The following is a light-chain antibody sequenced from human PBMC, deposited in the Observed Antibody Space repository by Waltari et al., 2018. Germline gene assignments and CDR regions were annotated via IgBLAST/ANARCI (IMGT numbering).Light chain of an antibody. Sequence: DVQMTQSPSSLSASVGDRVSITCRSSQNIRNYLTWYQQKPGHAPTMLIYSASRLQSGVPSRFSGSGSGTDFTLTISGHQPEDFATYHCQQNYIVPLTFGGGTKVEV. CDR1: QNIRNY. CDR2: SAS. V-gene: IGKV1-39*01. CDR3: QQNYIVPLT. J-gene: IGKJ4*01.